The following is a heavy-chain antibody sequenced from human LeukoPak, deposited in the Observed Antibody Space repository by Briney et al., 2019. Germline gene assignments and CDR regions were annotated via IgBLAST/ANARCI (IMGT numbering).Heavy chain of an antibody. D-gene: IGHD5-18*01. CDR2: IIPILGIA. CDR3: ARVVGYSYGPYYFDY. CDR1: GGTFSSYA. V-gene: IGHV1-69*04. J-gene: IGHJ4*02. Sequence: VASVKVSFKASGGTFSSYAISWVRQAPGQGLEWMGRIIPILGIANYAQKFQGRVTITADKSTSTAYMELSSLRSEDTAVYYCARVVGYSYGPYYFDYWGQGTLVTVSS.